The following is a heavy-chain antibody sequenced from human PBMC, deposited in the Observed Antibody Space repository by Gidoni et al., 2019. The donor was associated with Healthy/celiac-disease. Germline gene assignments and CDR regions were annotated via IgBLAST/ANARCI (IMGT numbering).Heavy chain of an antibody. J-gene: IGHJ6*02. D-gene: IGHD6-13*01. CDR3: ARGGIAAAGQDYYYGMDV. Sequence: QVQLQASGPGLVKPSETLSLTCTVSGGSISSYYWSWIRQPPGKGLEWIGYIYYSGSTNYNPSLKSRVTISVDTSKNQFSLKLSSVTAADTAVYYGARGGIAAAGQDYYYGMDVWGQGTTVTVSS. CDR1: GGSISSYY. V-gene: IGHV4-59*01. CDR2: IYYSGST.